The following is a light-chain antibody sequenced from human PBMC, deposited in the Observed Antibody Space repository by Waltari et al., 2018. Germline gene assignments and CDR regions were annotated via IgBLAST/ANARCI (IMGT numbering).Light chain of an antibody. CDR1: LNINRW. CDR2: QAS. CDR3: QQYHDSPWT. Sequence: DIQMTQSPSTLSASVGDRITITCRASLNINRWLVWFQQKPGKSPKLLIYQASSLESGVPSRFSGSGSGTEFTLTISSLQRDDFATYYCQQYHDSPWTFGQGTQVEI. V-gene: IGKV1-5*03. J-gene: IGKJ1*01.